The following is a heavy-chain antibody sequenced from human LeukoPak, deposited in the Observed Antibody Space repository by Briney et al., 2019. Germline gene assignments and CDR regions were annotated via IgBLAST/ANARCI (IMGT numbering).Heavy chain of an antibody. Sequence: GGSLRLSCAASGFTFDDYAMHWVRQAPGKGLEWVSGISWNSGSIGYADSVKGRFTISRDNAKNSLYLQMNSLRAEDTALYYCAKDRGKYSSGWYNWFDPWGQGTLVTVSS. J-gene: IGHJ5*02. CDR3: AKDRGKYSSGWYNWFDP. V-gene: IGHV3-9*01. CDR1: GFTFDDYA. D-gene: IGHD6-19*01. CDR2: ISWNSGSI.